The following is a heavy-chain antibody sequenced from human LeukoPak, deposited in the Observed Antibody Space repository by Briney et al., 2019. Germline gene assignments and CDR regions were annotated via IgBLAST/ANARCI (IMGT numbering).Heavy chain of an antibody. CDR1: GYSISSGYY. D-gene: IGHD2-15*01. CDR2: IYHSGST. Sequence: SETLSLTCAVSGYSISSGYYWGWIRQPPGKGLEWIGSIYHSGSTYYNSSLKSRVTISVDRSKNQFFLKLSSVTAADTAVYYCSREVVAPFVWFDPWGQGTLVTVSS. J-gene: IGHJ5*02. V-gene: IGHV4-38-2*02. CDR3: SREVVAPFVWFDP.